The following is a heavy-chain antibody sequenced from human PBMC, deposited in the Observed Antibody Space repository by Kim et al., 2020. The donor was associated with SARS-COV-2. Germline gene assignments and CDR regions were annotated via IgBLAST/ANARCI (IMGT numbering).Heavy chain of an antibody. CDR1: GGSISSYY. J-gene: IGHJ5*02. V-gene: IGHV4-4*07. D-gene: IGHD3-10*01. Sequence: SETLSLTCTVSGGSISSYYWSWIRQPAGKGLEWIGRIYTSGSTNYNPSLKSRVTMSVDTSKNQFSLKLSSVTAADTAVYYCARALRVRGQNWFDPWGQGTLVTVSS. CDR3: ARALRVRGQNWFDP. CDR2: IYTSGST.